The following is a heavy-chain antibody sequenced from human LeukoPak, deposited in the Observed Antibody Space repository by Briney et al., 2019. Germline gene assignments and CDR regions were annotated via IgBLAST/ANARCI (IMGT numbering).Heavy chain of an antibody. CDR1: GFTFSSYA. J-gene: IGHJ4*02. V-gene: IGHV3-30-3*01. CDR2: ISYDGSNK. Sequence: GGSLRLSCAASGFTFSSYAMSWVRQAPGKGLEWVAVISYDGSNKYYADSVKGRFTISRDNSKNTLYLQMNSLGAEDTAVYYCARGDWGSFGFDYWGQGTLVTVSS. D-gene: IGHD7-27*01. CDR3: ARGDWGSFGFDY.